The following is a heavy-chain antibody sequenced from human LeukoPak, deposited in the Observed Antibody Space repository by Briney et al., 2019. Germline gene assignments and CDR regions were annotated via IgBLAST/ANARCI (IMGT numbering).Heavy chain of an antibody. CDR3: ARTAGGGYRLDS. J-gene: IGHJ4*02. V-gene: IGHV1-46*01. CDR1: GYTFTYFY. Sequence: ASVKVSCQAAGYTFTYFYMGCVRQAPGQGLEWMGITNPSGGSTSYAQKFQGRVTMTRDTSTSTVYMELSSLRSEDTAVYYCARTAGGGYRLDSWAQGTLVTVSS. CDR2: TNPSGGST. D-gene: IGHD1-26*01.